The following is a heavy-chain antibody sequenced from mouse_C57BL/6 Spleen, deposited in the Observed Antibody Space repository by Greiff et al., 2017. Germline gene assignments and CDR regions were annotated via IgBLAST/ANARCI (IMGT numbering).Heavy chain of an antibody. CDR3: AMGSNYEGGAMDY. Sequence: QVQLQQPGAELVKPGASVKVSCKASGYTFTSYWMHWVKQRPGQGLEWIGRIHPYDSDTNYNQKFKGKATLTVDKSYSTAYMQLISLTSEYSAVYSCAMGSNYEGGAMDYWGQGTSVTVSS. V-gene: IGHV1-74*01. J-gene: IGHJ4*01. CDR2: IHPYDSDT. CDR1: GYTFTSYW. D-gene: IGHD2-5*01.